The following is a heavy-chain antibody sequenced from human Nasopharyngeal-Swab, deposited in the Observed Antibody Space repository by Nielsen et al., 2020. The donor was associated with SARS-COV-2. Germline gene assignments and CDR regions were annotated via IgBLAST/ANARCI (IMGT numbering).Heavy chain of an antibody. CDR3: ARQYCSITTYLVPFYYYYYMDA. CDR1: GGTISSTAYH. V-gene: IGHV4-39*01. J-gene: IGHJ6*03. Sequence: SETLSLTCSVSGGTISSTAYHWGWIRQPPGKGLEWIGSIYYSGSTYYNPSLRSRVTISVDTSKNQFSLKLSSVTAAETAVYFCARQYCSITTYLVPFYYYYYMDAWGKGTTVTVAS. D-gene: IGHD2-2*01. CDR2: IYYSGST.